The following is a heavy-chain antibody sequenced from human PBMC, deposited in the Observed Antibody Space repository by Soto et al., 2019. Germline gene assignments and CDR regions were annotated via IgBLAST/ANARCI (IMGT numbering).Heavy chain of an antibody. CDR1: GGTLSSYA. V-gene: IGHV1-69*13. Sequence: SVKVSCKASGGTLSSYAISWVRQAPGQGLEWMGGIIPIFGTANYAQKFQGRVTITADESTSTAYMELSSMRSEDTAVYYCAREGGSSSWYDHYGMDVWGQGTTVTVSS. CDR3: AREGGSSSWYDHYGMDV. CDR2: IIPIFGTA. D-gene: IGHD6-13*01. J-gene: IGHJ6*02.